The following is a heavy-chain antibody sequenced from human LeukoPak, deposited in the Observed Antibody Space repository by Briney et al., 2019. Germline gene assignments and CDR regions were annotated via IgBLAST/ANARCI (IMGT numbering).Heavy chain of an antibody. CDR3: ARVFYDSSGYYYDY. V-gene: IGHV3-64*01. CDR1: GXTFSSYA. D-gene: IGHD3-22*01. Sequence: PGGSLRLSWAASGXTFSSYAVHWVRQAPGKGLEYVSAISSSGGSTFYANSVKGRFTISRDNSKSTLFLQVGSLRAEDMAVYYCARVFYDSSGYYYDYWGQGTLVTVSS. CDR2: ISSSGGST. J-gene: IGHJ4*02.